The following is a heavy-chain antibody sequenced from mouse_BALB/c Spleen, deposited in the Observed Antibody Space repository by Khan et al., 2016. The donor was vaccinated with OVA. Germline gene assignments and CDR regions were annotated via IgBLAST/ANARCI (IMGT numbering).Heavy chain of an antibody. D-gene: IGHD1-1*01. J-gene: IGHJ3*01. CDR3: VNHGSSSAWFTY. CDR2: INPSTDYT. V-gene: IGHV1-4*01. CDR1: GYTFTSYW. Sequence: QVQLKESGAELARPGASVKMSCKASGYTFTSYWMHWVKQRPGQGLEWIGYINPSTDYTYYNQNFKDKATLTADKYSNTAYMQLTSLTSEDSAVYYCVNHGSSSAWFTYWGQETLVTVSA.